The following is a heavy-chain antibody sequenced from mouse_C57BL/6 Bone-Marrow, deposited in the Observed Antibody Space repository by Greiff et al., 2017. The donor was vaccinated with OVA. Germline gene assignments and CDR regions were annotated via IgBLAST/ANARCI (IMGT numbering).Heavy chain of an antibody. CDR2: IDTSDSET. J-gene: IGHJ2*01. Sequence: QVQLQQPGAELVRPGSSVKLSCKASGYTFTSYWMHWVKQRPIQGLEWIGNIDTSDSETHYNQKFKDKATLTVDKSSSTTYMQLSSLTSEDSAVDCCARGGVSPDYWGQGTTLTVSS. CDR3: ARGGVSPDY. V-gene: IGHV1-52*01. CDR1: GYTFTSYW.